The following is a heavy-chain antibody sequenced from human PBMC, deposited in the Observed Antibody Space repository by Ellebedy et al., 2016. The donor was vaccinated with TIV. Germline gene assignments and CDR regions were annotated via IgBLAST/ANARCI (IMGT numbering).Heavy chain of an antibody. Sequence: SVKVSCXASGYTFTSYGISWVRQAPGQGLEWMGGIIPIFGTANYAQKFQGRVTITADESTSTAYMELSSLRSEDTAVYYCARPHGYSYGPFDYWGQGTLVTVSS. CDR3: ARPHGYSYGPFDY. J-gene: IGHJ4*02. CDR2: IIPIFGTA. V-gene: IGHV1-69*13. CDR1: GYTFTSYG. D-gene: IGHD5-18*01.